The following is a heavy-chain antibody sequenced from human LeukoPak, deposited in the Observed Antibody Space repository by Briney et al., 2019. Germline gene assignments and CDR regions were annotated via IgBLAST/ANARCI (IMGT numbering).Heavy chain of an antibody. CDR2: ISYSGST. CDR1: GGSISSYY. CDR3: AGWVRRAYYGMDV. D-gene: IGHD1-1*01. Sequence: PSETLSLTCTVSGGSISSYYWSWIRQPPGKGLEWIACISYSGSTKYNPSLKSRVTISVDTSKNQFSLKLSSVTAADTAVYYCAGWVRRAYYGMDVWGQGTTVTVSS. V-gene: IGHV4-59*12. J-gene: IGHJ6*02.